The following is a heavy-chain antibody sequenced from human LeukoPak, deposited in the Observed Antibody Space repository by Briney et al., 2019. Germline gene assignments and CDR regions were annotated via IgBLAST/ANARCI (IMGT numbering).Heavy chain of an antibody. J-gene: IGHJ4*02. CDR3: ARDLKEGTTVTPLDY. CDR1: GGTFSSYA. Sequence: SVKVSCKASGGTFSSYAISWVRQAPGQGLEWMGRIIPIFGIANYAQKFQGRVTITADKSTSTAYMELSSLRSEDTAVYYCARDLKEGTTVTPLDYWGQGTLVTVSS. D-gene: IGHD4-17*01. V-gene: IGHV1-69*04. CDR2: IIPIFGIA.